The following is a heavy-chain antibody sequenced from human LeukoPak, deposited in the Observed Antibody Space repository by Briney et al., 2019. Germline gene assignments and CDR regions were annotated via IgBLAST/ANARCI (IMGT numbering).Heavy chain of an antibody. CDR1: GFTFSSYG. V-gene: IGHV3-23*01. Sequence: PGGSLRLSCAASGFTFSSYGMHWVRQAPGKGLEWVSAISGSEGSTYHADSVKGRFTISRDNSKNTLYLQMNSLRAEDTAIYYCAKGSAASRPYYFDYWGQGTLVTVSS. CDR2: ISGSEGST. D-gene: IGHD6-13*01. J-gene: IGHJ4*02. CDR3: AKGSAASRPYYFDY.